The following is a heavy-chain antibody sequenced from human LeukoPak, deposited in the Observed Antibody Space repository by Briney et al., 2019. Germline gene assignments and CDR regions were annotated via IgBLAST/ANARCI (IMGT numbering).Heavy chain of an antibody. CDR3: AKIGAAGASDY. V-gene: IGHV3-23*01. Sequence: GGSLRLSCAASGFTFSSFAKNWVRQAPGKGLEWVSSVSGNGGTTYYADPVKGRFTISRDNSKNTLYLQMNSLRAEDTAVYYCAKIGAAGASDYWGQGALVTVSS. D-gene: IGHD6-13*01. J-gene: IGHJ4*02. CDR2: VSGNGGTT. CDR1: GFTFSSFA.